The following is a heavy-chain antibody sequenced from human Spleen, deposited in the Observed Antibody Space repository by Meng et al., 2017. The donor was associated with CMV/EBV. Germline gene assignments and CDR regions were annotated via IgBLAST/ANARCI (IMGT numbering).Heavy chain of an antibody. J-gene: IGHJ6*02. V-gene: IGHV4-34*01. Sequence: SKTLSLTCAVYGGSSSGYYWSWIRQPPGKGLEWIGEINHSGSTNYNPSLKSRVTISVDTSKNQFSLKLSSVTAADSAVYYCAREGRYYDILTGYRDYYGMDVWGQGTTVTVSS. CDR3: AREGRYYDILTGYRDYYGMDV. CDR2: INHSGST. CDR1: GGSSSGYY. D-gene: IGHD3-9*01.